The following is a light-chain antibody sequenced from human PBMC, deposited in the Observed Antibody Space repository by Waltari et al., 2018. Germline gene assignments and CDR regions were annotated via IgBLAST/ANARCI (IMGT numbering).Light chain of an antibody. V-gene: IGKV2-30*02. CDR3: MQGSHWPRT. CDR2: KIS. CDR1: QSLVHSAGNTY. J-gene: IGKJ2*01. Sequence: DVVLTQSPLFLPVTLGQPASMSCRSSQSLVHSAGNTYLNWFHQRPDRSPRRLIYKISRRESGVPDRFSGSGSGTHFTLKISRVEAEDVGVYYCMQGSHWPRTFGQGTKLEI.